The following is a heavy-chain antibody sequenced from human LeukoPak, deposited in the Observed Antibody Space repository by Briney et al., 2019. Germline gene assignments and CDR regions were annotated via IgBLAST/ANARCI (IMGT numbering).Heavy chain of an antibody. CDR2: IRGTGNST. V-gene: IGHV3-23*01. CDR3: AKDHEDGDYVLSGMDV. CDR1: GFTFSSYA. Sequence: GGSLRLSCAASGFTFSSYAMTWVRQAPGKGLEWVSSIRGTGNSTYYADSVKGRFTISRDNSKNTLYLQMNSLRAEDTAVYYCAKDHEDGDYVLSGMDVWGQGTTVTVSS. D-gene: IGHD4-17*01. J-gene: IGHJ6*02.